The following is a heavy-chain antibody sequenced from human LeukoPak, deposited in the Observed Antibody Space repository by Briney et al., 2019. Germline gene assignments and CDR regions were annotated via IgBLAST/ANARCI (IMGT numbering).Heavy chain of an antibody. V-gene: IGHV3-74*01. CDR2: INTDGTVT. CDR1: GFTFSKYW. Sequence: GGSLSLSCAASGFTFSKYWMLWVRQAPGKGLESVSRINTDGTVTTYADSVKGRFTVSRDNADNTMFLQMNSVRDEDTAVYYCATKQWLAPPPDSWGQGTHVTVSS. D-gene: IGHD6-19*01. J-gene: IGHJ4*02. CDR3: ATKQWLAPPPDS.